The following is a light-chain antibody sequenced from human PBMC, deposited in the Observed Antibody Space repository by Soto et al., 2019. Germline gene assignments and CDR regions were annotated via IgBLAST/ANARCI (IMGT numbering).Light chain of an antibody. J-gene: IGLJ3*02. Sequence: QSVLTQPTSVSGSPGQSITISRTGVSSDIGGYNHVSWYQQHPGKVPRLIIYDVDNRPLGVSNRFSGSQSGNMASLTISGLQAEDEADYYCCAYTARTTLSWVFGGGTKLTVL. CDR2: DVD. CDR1: SSDIGGYNH. CDR3: CAYTARTTLSWV. V-gene: IGLV2-14*03.